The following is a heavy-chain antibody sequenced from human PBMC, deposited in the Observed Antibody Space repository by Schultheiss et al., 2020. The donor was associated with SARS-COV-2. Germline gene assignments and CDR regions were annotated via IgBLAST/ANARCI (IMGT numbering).Heavy chain of an antibody. Sequence: GGSLRLSCAASGFTVSSNYMSWVRQAPGKGLEWVSVIYSGGSTYYADSVKGRFTISRDNSKNTLYLQMNSLRAEDTAVYYCAKDEGYYDSSGYSDYWGQGTLVTVSS. J-gene: IGHJ4*02. CDR3: AKDEGYYDSSGYSDY. V-gene: IGHV3-53*01. D-gene: IGHD3-22*01. CDR2: IYSGGST. CDR1: GFTVSSNY.